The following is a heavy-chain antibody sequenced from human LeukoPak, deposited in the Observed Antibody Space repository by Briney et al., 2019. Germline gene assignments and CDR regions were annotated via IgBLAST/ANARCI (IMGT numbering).Heavy chain of an antibody. V-gene: IGHV4-39*01. CDR1: GGSISSSSYY. D-gene: IGHD1-26*01. CDR2: IYYSGSA. J-gene: IGHJ6*03. CDR3: ARGPPPSGSYYSYYMDV. Sequence: SETLSLTCTVSGGSISSSSYYWGWIRQPPGKGLEWIGSIYYSGSAYYNPSLKSRVTISVDTSKNQFSLKLSSVTAADTAVYYCARGPPPSGSYYSYYMDVWGKGTTVTVSS.